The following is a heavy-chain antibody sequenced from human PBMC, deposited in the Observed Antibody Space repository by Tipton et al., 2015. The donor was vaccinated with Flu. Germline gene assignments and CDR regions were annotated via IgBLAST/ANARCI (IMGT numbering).Heavy chain of an antibody. CDR2: IYTSGNT. CDR1: GGSLSGYY. J-gene: IGHJ4*02. V-gene: IGHV4-4*07. CDR3: ARSSRGWYRAMFD. Sequence: TLSLTCNVSGGSLSGYYWSWIRQPAGKGLEWIGRIYTSGNTNYNPSLKSRITVSVDTSKNQFSLILSSVTAADTAVYYCARSSRGWYRAMFDWGQGTLVTVSS. D-gene: IGHD6-19*01.